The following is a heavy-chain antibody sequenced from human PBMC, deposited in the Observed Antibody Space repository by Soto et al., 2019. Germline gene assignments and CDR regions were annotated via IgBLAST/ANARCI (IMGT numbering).Heavy chain of an antibody. CDR1: GFTFSGSW. CDR2: INTDGSFA. V-gene: IGHV3-74*01. Sequence: EVQLVESGGGLVQPGGSLRLSCAASGFTFSGSWMHWVRQTPGKGLVWVSHINTDGSFATYADSVQGRFTISRDNAKSTLYLQMSSLRADDTAVYFCAGGMGGWPFWGQGTLVTVSS. CDR3: AGGMGGWPF. J-gene: IGHJ4*02. D-gene: IGHD6-19*01.